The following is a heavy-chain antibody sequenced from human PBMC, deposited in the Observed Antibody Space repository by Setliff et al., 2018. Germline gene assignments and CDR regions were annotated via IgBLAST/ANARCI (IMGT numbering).Heavy chain of an antibody. Sequence: PSETLSLTCAVSGASIRNNYYWGWIRQSPGTGLEWIGSIFYNGMAYYNPSLKSRVTMSVDTSKNQFSLQLNSVTATDTAVYYCARGRLLYVGDSHYFDIWGQGTLVTVSS. J-gene: IGHJ4*02. CDR2: IFYNGMA. CDR1: GASIRNNYY. V-gene: IGHV4-38-2*01. D-gene: IGHD4-17*01. CDR3: ARGRLLYVGDSHYFDI.